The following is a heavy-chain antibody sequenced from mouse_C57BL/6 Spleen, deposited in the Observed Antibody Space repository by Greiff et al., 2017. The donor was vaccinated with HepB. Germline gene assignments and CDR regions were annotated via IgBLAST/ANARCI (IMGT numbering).Heavy chain of an antibody. CDR2: INPNNGGT. CDR3: ARDYGSSCFDY. Sequence: VQLQQSGPELVKPGASVKISCKASGYTFTDYYMNWVKQSHGKSLEWIGDINPNNGGTSYNQKFKGKATLTVDKSSSTAYMELRSLPSEDSAVYYCARDYGSSCFDYWGQGTTLTVSS. V-gene: IGHV1-26*01. D-gene: IGHD1-1*01. CDR1: GYTFTDYY. J-gene: IGHJ2*01.